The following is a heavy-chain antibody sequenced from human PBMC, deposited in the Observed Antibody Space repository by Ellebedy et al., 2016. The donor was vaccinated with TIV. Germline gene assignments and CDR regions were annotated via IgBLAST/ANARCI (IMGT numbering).Heavy chain of an antibody. J-gene: IGHJ4*02. Sequence: GESLKISXTGSGFTFSAHWMSWVRQAPGKGLEWVANINQDGREKYYVDSVKGRFTISRDNAKNSLYLQMTSLTAEDTAVYYCTRSLDYWGQGTLVTVSS. CDR1: GFTFSAHW. CDR3: TRSLDY. CDR2: INQDGREK. V-gene: IGHV3-7*01.